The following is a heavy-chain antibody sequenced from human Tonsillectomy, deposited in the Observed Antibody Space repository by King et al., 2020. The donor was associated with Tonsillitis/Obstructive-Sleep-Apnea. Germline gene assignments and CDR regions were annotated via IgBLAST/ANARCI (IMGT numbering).Heavy chain of an antibody. CDR3: ARDEHEYVGFDI. V-gene: IGHV3-21*01. CDR1: GFTCSSYS. J-gene: IGHJ3*02. Sequence: VQLVESGGGLVKPGGSLRLSCAASGFTCSSYSMNWVRQAPGKGLEWVSSFTSSSSYIYYADSVKGRFTISRENAKSSLYLQMNSLRAEDTAVYYCARDEHEYVGFDIWGQGKIVTVSS. D-gene: IGHD3-16*01. CDR2: FTSSSSYI.